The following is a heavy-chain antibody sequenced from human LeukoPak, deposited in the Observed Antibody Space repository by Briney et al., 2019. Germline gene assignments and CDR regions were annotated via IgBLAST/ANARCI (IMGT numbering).Heavy chain of an antibody. CDR1: GYSFTSYW. V-gene: IGHV5-51*01. CDR3: APQSLASHEHVLRYFAWLSGNHDAFDI. CDR2: IYPGESDT. Sequence: GSLKISCKGSGYSFTSYWIGWVRQMPGKGLGWMGIIYPGESDTRYSLSFQGQVTISADNTIRTAYLQWRSLKASATAMYYCAPQSLASHEHVLRYFAWLSGNHDAFDIWGQGTMVTVSS. J-gene: IGHJ3*02. D-gene: IGHD3-9*01.